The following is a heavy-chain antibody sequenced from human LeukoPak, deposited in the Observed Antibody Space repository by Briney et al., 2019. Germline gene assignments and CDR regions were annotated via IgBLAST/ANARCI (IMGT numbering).Heavy chain of an antibody. V-gene: IGHV4-4*02. CDR1: GGSISSSNW. CDR2: IYHSGST. D-gene: IGHD6-19*01. Sequence: PSETLSLTCAVSGGSISSSNWWIWVRQPPGKGLEWIGEIYHSGSTNYNPSLKSRVTISVDNSKNHFSLRLSSVTAADTAVYYCARAGSSGWFFDYWGQGTLVTVSS. J-gene: IGHJ4*02. CDR3: ARAGSSGWFFDY.